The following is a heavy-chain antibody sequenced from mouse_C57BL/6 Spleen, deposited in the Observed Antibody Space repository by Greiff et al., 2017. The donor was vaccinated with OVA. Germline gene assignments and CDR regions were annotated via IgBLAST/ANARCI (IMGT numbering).Heavy chain of an antibody. V-gene: IGHV1-26*01. CDR2: INPNNGGT. CDR3: ARRKFITTVVPYYFDY. CDR1: GYTFTDYY. D-gene: IGHD1-1*01. J-gene: IGHJ2*01. Sequence: EVQLQQSGPELVKPGASVKISCKASGYTFTDYYMNWVKQSHGKSLEWIGDINPNNGGTSYNQKFKGKATLTVDKSSSTAYMELRSLTAEDSAVYYCARRKFITTVVPYYFDYWGQGTTLTVSS.